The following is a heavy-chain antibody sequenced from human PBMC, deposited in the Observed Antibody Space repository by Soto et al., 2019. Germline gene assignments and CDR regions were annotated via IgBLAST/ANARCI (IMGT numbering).Heavy chain of an antibody. CDR3: AKNQGGELLPLATVYWYDP. V-gene: IGHV3-23*01. D-gene: IGHD2-21*01. Sequence: GGALRLSSAASGFIFANFGMSCVRQAAGKWKVWTSSISDSGLKLSYADSVLRRFTISRDHSKSTVYLALYNLSAEDTAAFHGAKNQGGELLPLATVYWYDPWGHGSVVNVAS. CDR1: GFIFANFG. CDR2: ISDSGLKL. J-gene: IGHJ5*02.